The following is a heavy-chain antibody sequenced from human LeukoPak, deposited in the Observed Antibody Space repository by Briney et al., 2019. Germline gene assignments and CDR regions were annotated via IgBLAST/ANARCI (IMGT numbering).Heavy chain of an antibody. J-gene: IGHJ4*01. CDR2: IYSAGNI. V-gene: IGHV3-66*01. Sequence: GGSLRLSCAASGFTFSSYAMSWVRQAPGRGLEWVSVIYSAGNIYYADSVKDRFIISRDNSKNTLILQMNSLRAEDTAIYYCARSSGNYLYFDYWGHGTLVTVSS. CDR3: ARSSGNYLYFDY. CDR1: GFTFSSYA. D-gene: IGHD3-22*01.